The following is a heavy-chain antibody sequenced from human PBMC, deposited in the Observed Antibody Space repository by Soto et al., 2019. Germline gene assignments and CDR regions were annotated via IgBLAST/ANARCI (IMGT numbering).Heavy chain of an antibody. CDR2: IIPILGIA. D-gene: IGHD5-12*01. J-gene: IGHJ4*02. CDR1: GGTFSSYT. CDR3: ARVIGYSGHLAVHPFDY. Sequence: QVQLVQSGAEVKKPGSSVKVSCKASGGTFSSYTISWVRQAPGQGLEWMGRIIPILGIANYAQKFQGRVTITADKSTSPADMELSSLRSEDTAVYYCARVIGYSGHLAVHPFDYWGQGTLVTVSS. V-gene: IGHV1-69*02.